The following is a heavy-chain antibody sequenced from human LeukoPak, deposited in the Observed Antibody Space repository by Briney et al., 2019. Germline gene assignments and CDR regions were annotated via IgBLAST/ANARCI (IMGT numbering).Heavy chain of an antibody. CDR2: IYYSGST. CDR1: GGSINSGNHY. J-gene: IGHJ6*03. CDR3: ARARIAPKAVWGIYYMDV. V-gene: IGHV4-39*07. Sequence: SETLSLTCTVSGGSINSGNHYWGWIRQSPGKGLEWIGNIYYSGSTYYNPSLKSRVTLSIDTSKNQFSLRLSSVTAADTAVYFCARARIAPKAVWGIYYMDVWGKGTTVTVSS. D-gene: IGHD3-16*01.